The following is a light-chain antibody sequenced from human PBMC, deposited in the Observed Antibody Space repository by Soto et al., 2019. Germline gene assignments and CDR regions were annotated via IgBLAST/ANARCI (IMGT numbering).Light chain of an antibody. CDR1: IRDIGAFNL. CDR2: EVR. CDR3: NSSTSRRTLI. J-gene: IGLJ2*01. Sequence: QSVLTQPASVSGSPGQSITISCAGTIRDIGAFNLVSWYQQHPGKPPRLIFYEVRNRPSGIPRRFSDSKSGNAASLTISGRQAEDEAHYYCNSSTSRRTLIFGGGTKLTVL. V-gene: IGLV2-14*01.